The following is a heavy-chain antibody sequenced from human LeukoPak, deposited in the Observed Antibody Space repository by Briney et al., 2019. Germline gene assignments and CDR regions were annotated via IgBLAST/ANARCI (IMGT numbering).Heavy chain of an antibody. Sequence: PGGSLRLSCAASGFTFSSYAMSWVRQAPGKGLEWASAISGSGGSTYYADSVKGRFTISRDNSKNTLYLQMNSLRAEDTAVYYCAKDISPNVGGDYDAFDIWGQGTMVTVSS. CDR2: ISGSGGST. CDR1: GFTFSSYA. V-gene: IGHV3-23*01. D-gene: IGHD4-17*01. CDR3: AKDISPNVGGDYDAFDI. J-gene: IGHJ3*02.